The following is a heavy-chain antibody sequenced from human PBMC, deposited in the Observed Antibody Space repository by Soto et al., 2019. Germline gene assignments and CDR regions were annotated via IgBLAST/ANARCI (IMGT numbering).Heavy chain of an antibody. CDR2: FDPEDGET. CDR1: GYTLTELS. D-gene: IGHD3-22*01. J-gene: IGHJ5*02. Sequence: ASVKVSCKVSGYTLTELSMHWVRQAPGKGLEWMGGFDPEDGETIYAQKFQGRVTMTDDTSTDTAYMELSSLRSEDTAVYYCATAYYYDSSGYYYGWFDPWGQGTLVTVSS. CDR3: ATAYYYDSSGYYYGWFDP. V-gene: IGHV1-24*01.